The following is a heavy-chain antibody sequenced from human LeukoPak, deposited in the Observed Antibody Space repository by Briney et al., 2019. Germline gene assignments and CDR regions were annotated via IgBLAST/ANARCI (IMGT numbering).Heavy chain of an antibody. CDR3: GRTGVIPAAHFDY. CDR2: INYSGNA. CDR1: GGSITSTSYY. V-gene: IGHV4-39*01. Sequence: SETLSLTRTASGGSITSTSYYWGWIRQSPGRGLEWIGIINYSGNAYYNPSLKSRVTISVDTSKNKFSLEMTSVTAVDTAVYYCGRTGVIPAAHFDYWGQGTLVTVSS. D-gene: IGHD2-2*01. J-gene: IGHJ4*02.